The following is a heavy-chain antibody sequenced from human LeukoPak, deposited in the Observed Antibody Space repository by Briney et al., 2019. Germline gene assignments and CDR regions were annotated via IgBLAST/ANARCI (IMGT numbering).Heavy chain of an antibody. Sequence: GGSLRLSCVASGFTFRNYWMSWVRQAPGKGLEWVANIKQDGNEKDYVDSVGGRFTISRDNAKNSLYLQMNSLRAEDTAVYYCATNADVFAFDIWGQGTMVTVSS. CDR2: IKQDGNEK. D-gene: IGHD4/OR15-4a*01. CDR1: GFTFRNYW. J-gene: IGHJ3*02. V-gene: IGHV3-7*01. CDR3: ATNADVFAFDI.